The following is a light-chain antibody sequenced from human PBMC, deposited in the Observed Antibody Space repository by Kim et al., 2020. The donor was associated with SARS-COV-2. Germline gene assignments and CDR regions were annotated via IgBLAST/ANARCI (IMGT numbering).Light chain of an antibody. CDR2: QDN. J-gene: IGLJ2*01. Sequence: YELTQPPSVSVSPGQTATITCSGDKLGDKYACWYQQRPGQSPVLVIFQDNKRPSGIPERFSGSNSGNTATLTISGTQAMDEADYYCQAWDSSTVVFGGGTKLTVL. V-gene: IGLV3-1*01. CDR3: QAWDSSTVV. CDR1: KLGDKY.